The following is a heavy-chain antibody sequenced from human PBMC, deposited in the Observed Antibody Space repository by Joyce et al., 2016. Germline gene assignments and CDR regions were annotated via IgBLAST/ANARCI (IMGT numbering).Heavy chain of an antibody. Sequence: QVQLQESGPGLVKPSETLSLTCGVSGLSFDLHSFWGWIRQPPGKGLEWIGNVYLHGSTHYSQSLKSRVTKSMDTSKNQFSLNLNSVTAADTAVYFCARRPYNVHTPLGSDWYFDLWGRGTLVTVSS. CDR1: GLSFDLHSF. D-gene: IGHD5-18*01. CDR2: VYLHGST. J-gene: IGHJ2*01. V-gene: IGHV4-38-2*01. CDR3: ARRPYNVHTPLGSDWYFDL.